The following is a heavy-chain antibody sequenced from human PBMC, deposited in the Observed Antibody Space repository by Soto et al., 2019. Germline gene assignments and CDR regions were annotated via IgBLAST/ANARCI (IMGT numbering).Heavy chain of an antibody. V-gene: IGHV4-4*02. D-gene: IGHD5-18*01. CDR3: ARGPRNGYSYGPYMNDY. CDR1: GGSISSSNW. J-gene: IGHJ4*02. CDR2: IYHSGST. Sequence: SETLSLTCAVSGGSISSSNWWSWVRQPPGKGLEWIGEIYHSGSTNYNPSLKSRVTISVDKSKNQFSLKLSSVTAADTAVYYCARGPRNGYSYGPYMNDYWGQGTPVTVSS.